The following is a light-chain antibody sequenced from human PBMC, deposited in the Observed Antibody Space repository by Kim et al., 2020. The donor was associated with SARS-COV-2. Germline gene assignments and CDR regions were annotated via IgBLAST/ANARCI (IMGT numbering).Light chain of an antibody. V-gene: IGLV3-1*01. CDR1: KLGDKY. Sequence: SYELTQPPSVSVSPGQTASITCSGDKLGDKYACWYQQKPGQSPVLVIYQDSKRPSGIPERFSGSNSGNTATLTISGTQDTDEADYYCQAWDSSTEVFGTG. CDR3: QAWDSSTEV. J-gene: IGLJ1*01. CDR2: QDS.